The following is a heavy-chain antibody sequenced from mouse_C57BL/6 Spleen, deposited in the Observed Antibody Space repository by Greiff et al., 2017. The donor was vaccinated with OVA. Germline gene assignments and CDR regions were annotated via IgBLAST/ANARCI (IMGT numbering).Heavy chain of an antibody. D-gene: IGHD2-13*01. Sequence: EVKLVESGGGLVQPGGSMKLSCVASGFTFSNYWMNWVRQSPEKGLEWVAQIRLKSDNYATHYAESVKGRFTISRDDSKCSVYLQMNNLRAEDTGIYYCTGYGDYDWYFDVWGTGTTVTVSS. J-gene: IGHJ1*03. V-gene: IGHV6-3*01. CDR1: GFTFSNYW. CDR2: IRLKSDNYAT. CDR3: TGYGDYDWYFDV.